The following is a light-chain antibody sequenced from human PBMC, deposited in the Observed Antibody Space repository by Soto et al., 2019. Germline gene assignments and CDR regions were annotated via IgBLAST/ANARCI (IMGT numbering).Light chain of an antibody. J-gene: IGKJ3*01. V-gene: IGKV3-20*01. CDR1: QRVSSNY. CDR2: GAS. CDR3: QQYGSSPFT. Sequence: EIVLTQSPGALALSPGETATLSCRASQRVSSNYLSWYQQKPGQAPRLLIHGASSRATGIPDRFSGSWSGTDFTLTISRLEPEDFAVYYCQQYGSSPFTFGPGTKVYIK.